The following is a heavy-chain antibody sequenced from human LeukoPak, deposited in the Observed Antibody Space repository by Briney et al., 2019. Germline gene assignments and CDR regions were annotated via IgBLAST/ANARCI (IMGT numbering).Heavy chain of an antibody. Sequence: SETLSLTCTVSGCSISSYYWSWIRQPPGKGLEYIGYIYFSGSTNYNPSLKSRVTISVDTSKNQFSLKLSSVTAADTAVYYCARDGGKGWLWFDYWGQGTLVTVSS. CDR3: ARDGGKGWLWFDY. D-gene: IGHD3-9*01. CDR2: IYFSGST. J-gene: IGHJ4*02. CDR1: GCSISSYY. V-gene: IGHV4-59*01.